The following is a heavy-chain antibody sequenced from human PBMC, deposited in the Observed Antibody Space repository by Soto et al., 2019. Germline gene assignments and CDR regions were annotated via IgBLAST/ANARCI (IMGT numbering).Heavy chain of an antibody. J-gene: IGHJ4*02. D-gene: IGHD3-9*01. CDR1: GFTFSSYG. Sequence: PGGSLSLSCAASGFTFSSYGMHWVRQAPGKGLEWVAVIWYDGSNKYYADSVKGRFTISRDNSKNTLYLQMNSLRAEDTAVYYCARESGVLRYFDWLFRDFDYWGQGTLVTVSS. CDR3: ARESGVLRYFDWLFRDFDY. CDR2: IWYDGSNK. V-gene: IGHV3-33*01.